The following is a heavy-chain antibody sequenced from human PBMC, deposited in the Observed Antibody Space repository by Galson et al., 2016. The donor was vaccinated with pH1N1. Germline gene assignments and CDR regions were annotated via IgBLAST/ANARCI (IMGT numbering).Heavy chain of an antibody. J-gene: IGHJ3*02. CDR1: DFTLEYA. CDR3: AKGGYGDYGLDVFDI. Sequence: SLRLSCAASDFTLEYAMNWVRQAPGKGVDWISSISGSGSVTRYADSVQGRFTISKDTSKNTVYLQMHSLRAEDTGLYYCAKGGYGDYGLDVFDIWGQGIMVTVSS. D-gene: IGHD4-17*01. V-gene: IGHV3-23*01. CDR2: ISGSGSVT.